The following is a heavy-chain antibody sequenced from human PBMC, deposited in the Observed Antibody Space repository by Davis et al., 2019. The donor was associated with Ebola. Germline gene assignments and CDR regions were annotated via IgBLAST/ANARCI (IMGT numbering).Heavy chain of an antibody. CDR3: ARGRITMVRGVIDYYGMDV. Sequence: SETLSLTCAVYGGSFSGYYWSWIRQPPGKGLEWIGEINHSGSTNYNPSLKSRVTISVDTSKNQFSLKLSSVTAADTAVYYCARGRITMVRGVIDYYGMDVWGQGTTVTVSS. CDR2: INHSGST. D-gene: IGHD3-10*01. V-gene: IGHV4-34*01. J-gene: IGHJ6*02. CDR1: GGSFSGYY.